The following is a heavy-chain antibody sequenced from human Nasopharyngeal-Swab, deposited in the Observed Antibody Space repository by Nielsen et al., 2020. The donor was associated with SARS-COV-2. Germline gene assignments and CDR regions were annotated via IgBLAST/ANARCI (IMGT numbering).Heavy chain of an antibody. CDR2: INHSGST. J-gene: IGHJ6*02. D-gene: IGHD6-13*01. CDR1: GGYFSGYY. Sequence: SETLSLTCAVYGGYFSGYYWSWIRQHPGKGLEWIGEINHSGSTNYNPSLKSRVTISVDTSKNQFSLKLSSVTAADTAVYYCARVKGIAAANYYYGMDVWGQGTTVTVSS. V-gene: IGHV4-34*01. CDR3: ARVKGIAAANYYYGMDV.